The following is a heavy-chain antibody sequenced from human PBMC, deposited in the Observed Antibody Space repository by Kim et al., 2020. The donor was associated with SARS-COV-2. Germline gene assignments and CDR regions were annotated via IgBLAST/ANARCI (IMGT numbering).Heavy chain of an antibody. V-gene: IGHV1-46*01. CDR3: ARAGAGQWFGAYNWFDP. CDR1: GYTFTSYF. CDR2: INPSGGST. Sequence: ASVKVSCKASGYTFTSYFMHWVRQAPGQGLEWMGLINPSGGSTRYAQNFQGRVTMTRDTSTSTVYMELSSLRSEDTAVYYCARAGAGQWFGAYNWFDPWGQGTLVTVSS. D-gene: IGHD3-10*01. J-gene: IGHJ5*02.